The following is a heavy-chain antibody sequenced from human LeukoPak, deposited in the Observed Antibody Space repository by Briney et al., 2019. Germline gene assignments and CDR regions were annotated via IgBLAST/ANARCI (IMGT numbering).Heavy chain of an antibody. J-gene: IGHJ5*02. V-gene: IGHV1-69*05. CDR2: IIPIFGTA. CDR1: GGTFIVYA. CDR3: ARDQSLAAQRGWFDP. Sequence: SVTVSFKASGGTFIVYAISWVRQAPGQGGEWVGGIIPIFGTANYAQKFQGRGTITRDEATSTAYMELSSLRSEDTAVYYCARDQSLAAQRGWFDPWGQGTLVTVSS. D-gene: IGHD6-13*01.